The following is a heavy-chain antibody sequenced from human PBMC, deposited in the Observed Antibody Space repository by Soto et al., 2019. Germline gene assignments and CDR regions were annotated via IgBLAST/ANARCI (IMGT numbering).Heavy chain of an antibody. CDR2: IYFNGNT. CDR1: AASFSKYY. CDR3: ESVTFGGIVLAH. J-gene: IGHJ4*02. D-gene: IGHD3-16*01. V-gene: IGHV4-59*01. Sequence: PXASLWLTGTVSAASFSKYYWTWIRQPPGKGLEWIGYIYFNGNTKYNPSLEGRLTISIDTSKKEFSLKLTSVTAADADVYYCESVTFGGIVLAHWGQGTLVTV.